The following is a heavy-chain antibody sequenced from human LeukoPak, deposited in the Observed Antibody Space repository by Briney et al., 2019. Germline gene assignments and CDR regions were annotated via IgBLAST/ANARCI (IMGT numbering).Heavy chain of an antibody. Sequence: QTGGSLRLSCAASGFTFDDYALHWVRQAPGKGLEWVSGISWNSASIGYADSVKGRFTISRDNAKNSLYLQMNSLRGEDTALYYCAKFGYTYGPTHYYDYGMDVWGQGTTVTVSS. V-gene: IGHV3-9*01. CDR1: GFTFDDYA. J-gene: IGHJ6*02. D-gene: IGHD5-18*01. CDR3: AKFGYTYGPTHYYDYGMDV. CDR2: ISWNSASI.